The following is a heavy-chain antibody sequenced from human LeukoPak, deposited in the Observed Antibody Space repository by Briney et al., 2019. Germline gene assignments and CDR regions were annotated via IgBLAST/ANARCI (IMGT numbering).Heavy chain of an antibody. CDR1: GFTFSDYY. D-gene: IGHD1-26*01. Sequence: PGGSLRLSCAASGFTFSDYYMSWIRQAPGKGLEWVSYISSSGSTIYYADSVKGRFTISRDNAKNSLYLQMNSLRAEDTAVYYCAKDRRRWELLPLTYIWGQGTMVTVSS. J-gene: IGHJ3*02. CDR3: AKDRRRWELLPLTYI. CDR2: ISSSGSTI. V-gene: IGHV3-11*04.